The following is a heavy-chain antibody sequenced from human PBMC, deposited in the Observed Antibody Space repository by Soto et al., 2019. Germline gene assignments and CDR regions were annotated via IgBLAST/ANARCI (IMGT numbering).Heavy chain of an antibody. Sequence: QVQRQESGPGLLRPSQTLSLTWTVSGGYISSGGYYWSWIRQHPGKGLEWIGYIYYSGSTYYNPSLKSRVTISVDTSKNQFSLKLSSVTAADTAVYYCARRPLLPNAFDIWGQGTMVTVSS. CDR2: IYYSGST. CDR3: ARRPLLPNAFDI. CDR1: GGYISSGGYY. J-gene: IGHJ3*02. D-gene: IGHD1-26*01. V-gene: IGHV4-31*02.